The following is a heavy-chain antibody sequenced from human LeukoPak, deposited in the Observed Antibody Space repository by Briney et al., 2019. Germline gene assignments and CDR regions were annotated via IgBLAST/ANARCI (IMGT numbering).Heavy chain of an antibody. D-gene: IGHD3-3*01. CDR3: ARSDWFDP. V-gene: IGHV3-30-3*01. CDR2: ISYDGSNK. J-gene: IGHJ5*02. Sequence: PGRSLRLSCAASGFTFSSYAMHWVRQAPGKGLEWVAVISYDGSNKYYADSVKGRFTISRDNAKNTLYLQMNSLRVEDTAVYYCARSDWFDPWGQGTLVTVSS. CDR1: GFTFSSYA.